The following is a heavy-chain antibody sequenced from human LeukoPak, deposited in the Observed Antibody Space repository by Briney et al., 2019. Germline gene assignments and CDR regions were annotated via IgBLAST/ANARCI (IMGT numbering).Heavy chain of an antibody. CDR1: GGTFSSYA. J-gene: IGHJ5*02. V-gene: IGHV1-69*06. Sequence: SVKVSCKASGGTFSSYAISWVRQAPGQGLEWMGGIIPIFGTANYAQKFQGRVTITADKSTSTAYMELSSLRSEDTAVYYCARASGYCSGGSCYSFRFDPWGQGTLVTVSS. D-gene: IGHD2-15*01. CDR2: IIPIFGTA. CDR3: ARASGYCSGGSCYSFRFDP.